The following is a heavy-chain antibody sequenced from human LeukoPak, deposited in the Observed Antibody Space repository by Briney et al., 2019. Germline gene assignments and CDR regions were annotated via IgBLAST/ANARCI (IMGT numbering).Heavy chain of an antibody. V-gene: IGHV3-33*01. CDR1: GFTFSSYG. J-gene: IGHJ6*02. Sequence: GGSLRLSCAASGFTFSSYGMHWVRQVPGKGLEWVAVIWYDGSNKYYADSVKGRFTIPRDNSKNTLYLQMNSLRAEDTAVYYCARAMVRGVIRYGMDVWGQGTTVTVSS. D-gene: IGHD3-10*01. CDR3: ARAMVRGVIRYGMDV. CDR2: IWYDGSNK.